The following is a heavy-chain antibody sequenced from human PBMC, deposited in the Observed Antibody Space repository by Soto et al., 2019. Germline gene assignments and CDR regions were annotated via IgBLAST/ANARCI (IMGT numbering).Heavy chain of an antibody. CDR1: GGTFSSYT. CDR3: AREIVEMATTYFDY. Sequence: QVQLVQSGAEVKKPGSSVKVSCKASGGTFSSYTISWVRQAPGQGLEWMGRIIPILGIANYAQKFQGRVTXXAXKXXSTAYMELSSLRSEDTAVYYCAREIVEMATTYFDYWGQGTLVTVSS. CDR2: IIPILGIA. D-gene: IGHD5-12*01. V-gene: IGHV1-69*08. J-gene: IGHJ4*02.